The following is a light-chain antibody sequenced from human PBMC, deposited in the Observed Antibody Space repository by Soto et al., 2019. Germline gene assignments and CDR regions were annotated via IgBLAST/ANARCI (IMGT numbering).Light chain of an antibody. CDR1: QGIKND. J-gene: IGKJ1*01. V-gene: IGKV1-17*01. CDR3: LQHNGYPPT. Sequence: DIQMTQSPSSLSASLGDRVTITCRASQGIKNDLAWYQQKPGKAPKRLIYGASNLQSGVPSRFSGSGSGTEFTLMISSLPTDHSATYSCLQHNGYPPTFGQGTKVDIK. CDR2: GAS.